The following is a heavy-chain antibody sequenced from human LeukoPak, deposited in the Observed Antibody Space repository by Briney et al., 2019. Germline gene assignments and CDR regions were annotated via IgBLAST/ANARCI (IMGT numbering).Heavy chain of an antibody. CDR2: ISGSGGST. J-gene: IGHJ4*02. Sequence: GGSLRLSCVASGFTFSSYAMSWVRQAPGKGLEWVSAISGSGGSTYYADSVKGRFTISRDNSKNTLYLQMNSLRAEDTAVYYCAKDVYTYYYDSSGYYSPYDYWGQGTLVTVSS. CDR3: AKDVYTYYYDSSGYYSPYDY. D-gene: IGHD3-22*01. V-gene: IGHV3-23*01. CDR1: GFTFSSYA.